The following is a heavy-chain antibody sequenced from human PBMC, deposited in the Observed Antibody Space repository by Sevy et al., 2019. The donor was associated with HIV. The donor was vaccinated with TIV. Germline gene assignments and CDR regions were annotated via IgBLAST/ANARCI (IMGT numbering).Heavy chain of an antibody. CDR3: ARDQLGSIDY. D-gene: IGHD7-27*01. CDR2: VSSDGSEI. V-gene: IGHV3-30-3*01. CDR1: GFTFSTYA. Sequence: GGSLRLSCAVSGFTFSTYAMHWVRQAPGKGLECVAIVSSDGSEINYADSVKGRFTISRDNSRNTLYMQMNSLRNEDTALYYCARDQLGSIDYWGQGTLVTVSS. J-gene: IGHJ4*02.